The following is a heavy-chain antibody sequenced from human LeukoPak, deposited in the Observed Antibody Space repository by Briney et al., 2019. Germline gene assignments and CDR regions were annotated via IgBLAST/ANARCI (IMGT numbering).Heavy chain of an antibody. CDR3: ARVAHYSYGFYYYYYMDV. D-gene: IGHD5-18*01. J-gene: IGHJ6*03. Sequence: EASVKVSCKASGGTFSSYAISWVRQAPGQGLEWMGRIIPILGIANYAQKFQGRVTITRNTSISTAYMELSSLRSEDTAVYYCARVAHYSYGFYYYYYMDVWGKGTTVTVSS. CDR1: GGTFSSYA. V-gene: IGHV1-69*04. CDR2: IIPILGIA.